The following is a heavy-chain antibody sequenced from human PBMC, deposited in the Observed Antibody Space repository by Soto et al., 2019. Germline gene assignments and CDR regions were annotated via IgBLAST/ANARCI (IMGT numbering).Heavy chain of an antibody. CDR1: GYSIGSGGYY. D-gene: IGHD3-10*01. Sequence: PSETLSLSCSVSGYSIGSGGYYWSWIRQNPGKGLEWIGYIYYSGSTYYNPSLKSRVTMSINTSKKQFSLKLTSVTAADTAVYYCARVVVRGADIDYWGQGTLVTVSS. J-gene: IGHJ4*02. V-gene: IGHV4-31*02. CDR2: IYYSGST. CDR3: ARVVVRGADIDY.